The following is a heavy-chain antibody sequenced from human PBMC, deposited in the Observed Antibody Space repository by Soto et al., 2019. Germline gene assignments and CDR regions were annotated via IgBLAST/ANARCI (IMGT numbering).Heavy chain of an antibody. Sequence: GGSLRRSCVASGFTFSYYAMSWVRQVPGKGLEWVSAISGSGDSTYYADSVKGRFTVSRDNSKNTLFLQMNSLRAEDTAVYYCAKVVWGGDAYNDCWGQGTVVTVSS. CDR2: ISGSGDST. V-gene: IGHV3-23*01. CDR1: GFTFSYYA. J-gene: IGHJ4*02. CDR3: AKVVWGGDAYNDC. D-gene: IGHD3-16*01.